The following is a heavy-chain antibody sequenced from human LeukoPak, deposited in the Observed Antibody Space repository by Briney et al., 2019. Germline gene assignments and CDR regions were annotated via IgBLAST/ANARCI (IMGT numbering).Heavy chain of an antibody. V-gene: IGHV4-39*01. CDR1: GASVTSGGFY. D-gene: IGHD3-10*01. CDR3: ARHSGSGSLSRPFDP. Sequence: SETLSLTCSVSGASVTSGGFYWGWLRQPPGKGPEWIATVYYTGSTYYNPSLKSRVTISIHTSKNQFSLRLTSVTTTDTAIYHCARHSGSGSLSRPFDPWGQGTLVTVSS. J-gene: IGHJ5*02. CDR2: VYYTGST.